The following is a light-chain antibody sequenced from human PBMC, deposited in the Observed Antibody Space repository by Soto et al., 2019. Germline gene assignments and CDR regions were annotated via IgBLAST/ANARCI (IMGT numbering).Light chain of an antibody. CDR2: TDY. CDR3: ASWYDNPNGGV. Sequence: QSVLTQPPSASGTPGQRVTISCSGTSSNIGTYTVNWYQQLPGTAPKLLIYTDYQRPSGVPDRFSGSKSGTSASLAINGLHSEDEADYYCASWYDNPNGGVFGGGTTLTVL. J-gene: IGLJ3*02. V-gene: IGLV1-44*01. CDR1: SSNIGTYT.